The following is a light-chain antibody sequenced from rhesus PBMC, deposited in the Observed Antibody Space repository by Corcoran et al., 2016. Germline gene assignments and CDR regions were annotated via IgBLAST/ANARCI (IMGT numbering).Light chain of an antibody. V-gene: IGKV1-21*01. CDR1: QGISSW. CDR2: KAS. Sequence: DIQMTQSPSSLSASVGDRVTITCRASQGISSWLAWYQQKPGKAPKLLIYKASRLQSGVPSRFSGSGTGTDFTLTISSRQPEEFATYYCQQYNSAPPWTFGQGTKVEIK. CDR3: QQYNSAPPWT. J-gene: IGKJ1*01.